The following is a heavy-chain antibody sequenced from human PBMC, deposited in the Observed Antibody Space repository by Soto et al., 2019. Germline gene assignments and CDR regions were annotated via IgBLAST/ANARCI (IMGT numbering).Heavy chain of an antibody. V-gene: IGHV3-53*01. CDR1: GFTVSSNY. Sequence: GGSLRLSCAASGFTVSSNYMSWVLQAPGKGLEWVSVIYSGGSTYYADSVKGRFTISRDNSKNTLYLQMNSLRAEDTAVYYCARDRYYDSSGYGQFDIWGQGTMVT. CDR3: ARDRYYDSSGYGQFDI. D-gene: IGHD3-22*01. J-gene: IGHJ3*02. CDR2: IYSGGST.